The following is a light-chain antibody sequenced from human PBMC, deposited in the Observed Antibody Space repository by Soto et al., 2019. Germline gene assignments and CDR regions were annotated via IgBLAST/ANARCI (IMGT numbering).Light chain of an antibody. CDR3: SSYTSSSTLLYV. CDR1: NKEVCCYNY. CDR2: DVS. V-gene: IGLV2-14*01. Sequence: QSALTQPASVSGAPGQSLTISCTGTNKEVCCYNYVSWYQQHPGKAPKLMIYDVSNRPSGVSNRFSGSKSGNTASLTISGLQAEDEADYYCSSYTSSSTLLYVFGTGTKVTVL. J-gene: IGLJ1*01.